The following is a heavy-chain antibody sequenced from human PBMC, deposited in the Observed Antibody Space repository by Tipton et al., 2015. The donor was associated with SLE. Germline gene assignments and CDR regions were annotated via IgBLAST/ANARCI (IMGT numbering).Heavy chain of an antibody. Sequence: SLRLSCAASGFTFSSYAMSWVRQAPGKGLEWVSGISGSGGSTLYADSMKGRFTISRDNSKNTLYLQMNSLRAEDTAVYYCAKDASTYYDVPDWGQGTLVTVSS. J-gene: IGHJ4*02. D-gene: IGHD3-10*02. V-gene: IGHV3-23*01. CDR1: GFTFSSYA. CDR3: AKDASTYYDVPD. CDR2: ISGSGGST.